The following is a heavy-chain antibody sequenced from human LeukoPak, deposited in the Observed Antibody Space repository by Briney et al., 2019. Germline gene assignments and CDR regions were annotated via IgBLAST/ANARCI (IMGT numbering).Heavy chain of an antibody. CDR2: IKQDGSEK. D-gene: IGHD5-18*01. J-gene: IGHJ5*01. CDR3: ASGYYDS. CDR1: GFTDSSYW. V-gene: IGHV3-7*01. Sequence: GGSLRLSCAASGFTDSSYWMSWVRQAPGKGLEWVANIKQDGSEKYYVDSVKGRFTISRDNAKNSLYLQMNSLRAEDTAVYYCASGYYDSWGQGTLVTVSS.